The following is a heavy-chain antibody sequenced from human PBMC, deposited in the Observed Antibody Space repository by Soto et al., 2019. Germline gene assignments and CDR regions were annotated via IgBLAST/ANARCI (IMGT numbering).Heavy chain of an antibody. CDR2: IYYSGNT. D-gene: IGHD2-2*01. J-gene: IGHJ4*02. V-gene: IGHV4-39*01. CDR3: SRLTNARPGDD. CDR1: DGSITSSNYH. Sequence: ETLSLTCTVSDGSITSSNYHWRWSRQPPGKGLEWIGTIYYSGNTYYNPSLKSRVTMSMDASKNQFSLTLSSVAVADTAVYYCSRLTNARPGDDWGQGTLVTVSS.